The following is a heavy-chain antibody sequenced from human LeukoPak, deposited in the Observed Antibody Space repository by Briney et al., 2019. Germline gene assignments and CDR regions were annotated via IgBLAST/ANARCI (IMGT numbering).Heavy chain of an antibody. CDR3: ASSYAGYSYGYYFDY. V-gene: IGHV3-7*01. D-gene: IGHD5-18*01. CDR2: IKQDGSEK. Sequence: GGSLRLSCAASGFTFSSYWMSWVRQAPGKGLEWVANIKQDGSEKYYVDSMKGRFTISRDNAKNSLYLQMNSLRAEDTAVYYCASSYAGYSYGYYFDYWGQGTLVTVSS. J-gene: IGHJ4*02. CDR1: GFTFSSYW.